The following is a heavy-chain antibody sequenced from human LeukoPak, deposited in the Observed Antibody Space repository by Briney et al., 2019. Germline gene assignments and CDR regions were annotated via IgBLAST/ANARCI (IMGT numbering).Heavy chain of an antibody. CDR1: GYSFTSYW. CDR3: ARLQTHYYYMDV. CDR2: IYPGDSDT. Sequence: GESLTISCKVPGYSFTSYWIGWVRQLPGKGLEWMGIIYPGDSDTRYSPSFQGQVTISADKSISTAYLQWSSLKASDTAMYYCARLQTHYYYMDVWGKGTTVTVSS. J-gene: IGHJ6*03. V-gene: IGHV5-51*03.